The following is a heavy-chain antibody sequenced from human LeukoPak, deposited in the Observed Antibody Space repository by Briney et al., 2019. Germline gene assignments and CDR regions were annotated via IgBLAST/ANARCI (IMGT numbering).Heavy chain of an antibody. CDR2: IKSKTDGGTT. Sequence: PGGSLRLSCAASGFTFSSYSMNWVRQAPGKGLEWVGHIKSKTDGGTTDYAAPVKGRFTISRDDSKNTLFLQVNSLNTEDTAVYYCTTNRWMGGATFDSWGQGTLVTVSS. J-gene: IGHJ4*02. CDR1: GFTFSSYS. CDR3: TTNRWMGGATFDS. D-gene: IGHD3-16*01. V-gene: IGHV3-15*01.